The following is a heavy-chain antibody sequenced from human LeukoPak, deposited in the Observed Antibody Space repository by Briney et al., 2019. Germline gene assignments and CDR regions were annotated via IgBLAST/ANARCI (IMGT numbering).Heavy chain of an antibody. CDR1: GYTLTELS. V-gene: IGHV1-24*01. Sequence: ASVNVSCKVSGYTLTELSMHWVRQAPGKGLEWMGGFDPEDGETIYAQKFQGRVTMTEDTSTDTAYMELSSLRSEDTAVYYCATGPSTVTPIDYYYYYGMDVWGQGTTVTVSS. CDR3: ATGPSTVTPIDYYYYYGMDV. D-gene: IGHD4-17*01. J-gene: IGHJ6*02. CDR2: FDPEDGET.